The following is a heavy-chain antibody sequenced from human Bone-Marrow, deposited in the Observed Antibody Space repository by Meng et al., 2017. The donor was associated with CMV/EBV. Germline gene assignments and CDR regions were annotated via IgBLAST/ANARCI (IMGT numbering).Heavy chain of an antibody. Sequence: GSLRLSCAASGFTFSSYSMNWVRQAPGKGLEWVSSISSSSSYIYYADSVKGRFTISRDNAKNSLYLQMNSLRAEDTAVYYCARSHSKGCSSTSCYYYYYYGMDVWGQGTTVTVSS. CDR1: GFTFSSYS. CDR2: ISSSSSYI. D-gene: IGHD2-2*01. CDR3: ARSHSKGCSSTSCYYYYYYGMDV. V-gene: IGHV3-21*01. J-gene: IGHJ6*02.